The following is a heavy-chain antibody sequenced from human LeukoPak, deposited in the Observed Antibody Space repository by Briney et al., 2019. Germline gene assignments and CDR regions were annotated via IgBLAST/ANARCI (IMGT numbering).Heavy chain of an antibody. CDR1: GFTFSSYI. D-gene: IGHD7-27*01. Sequence: GGSLRLSCAASGFTFSSYIMNWVRQAPGKGLEWVSSIGTDTRYMFYADSVKGRFTISGDNAKNSLFLQMNSLRAEDTAVYYCAREITGEGFDYWGQGTLVTVSS. CDR3: AREITGEGFDY. J-gene: IGHJ4*02. V-gene: IGHV3-21*01. CDR2: IGTDTRYM.